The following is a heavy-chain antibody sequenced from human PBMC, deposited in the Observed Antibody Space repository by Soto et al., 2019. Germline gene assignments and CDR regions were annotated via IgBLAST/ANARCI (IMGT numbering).Heavy chain of an antibody. CDR1: GYTFTNYY. J-gene: IGHJ5*02. CDR3: ARDGSSDWLTWLDP. V-gene: IGHV1-46*01. D-gene: IGHD6-19*01. CDR2: ISPSGGA. Sequence: QVQLVQSGAEVKKPGASVKVSCKASGYTFTNYYMHWVRQAPGQGLEWMGIISPSGGATYAQDFQDRVTLTRDTSTSTAYMDLTGLTSKDAAVYFCARDGSSDWLTWLDPWGQGTLVTVSS.